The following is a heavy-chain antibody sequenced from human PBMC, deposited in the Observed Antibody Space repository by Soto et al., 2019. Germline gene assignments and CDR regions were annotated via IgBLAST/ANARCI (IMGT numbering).Heavy chain of an antibody. CDR1: GFTFSSYG. J-gene: IGHJ4*02. CDR2: ISYDGSNK. V-gene: IGHV3-30*18. D-gene: IGHD6-6*01. CDR3: AKDKKLVLDY. Sequence: QVQLVESGGGVVQPGRSLRLSCAASGFTFSSYGMHWVRQAPGKGLEWVAVISYDGSNKYYADSVKGRFTISRDNSKNTLYLQMNSLRAEDTAVYYCAKDKKLVLDYWCQGTLVTVS.